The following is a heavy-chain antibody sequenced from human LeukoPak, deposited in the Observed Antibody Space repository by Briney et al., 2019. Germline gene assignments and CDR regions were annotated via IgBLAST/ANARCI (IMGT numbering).Heavy chain of an antibody. V-gene: IGHV4-34*01. CDR3: ARGYYYMDV. J-gene: IGHJ6*03. Sequence: PSETLSLTCAVYGGSFSGYYWSWIRQPPGKGLEWIGEINHSGSTNYNPSLKSRVTISVDTSKNQFSVKLSSVTAADTAVYFCARGYYYMDVWGKGTTVTVSS. CDR2: INHSGST. CDR1: GGSFSGYY.